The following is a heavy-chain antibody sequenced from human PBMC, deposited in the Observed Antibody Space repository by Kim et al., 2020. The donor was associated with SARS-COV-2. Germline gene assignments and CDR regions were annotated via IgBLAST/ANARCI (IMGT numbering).Heavy chain of an antibody. CDR2: INTNTGNP. CDR3: ARVTYSSGWYRGTGLDY. V-gene: IGHV7-4-1*02. D-gene: IGHD6-19*01. Sequence: ASVKVSCKASGYTFTSYAMNWVRQAPGQGLEWMGWINTNTGNPTYAQGFTGRFVFSLDTSVSTAYLQISSLKAEDTAVYYCARVTYSSGWYRGTGLDYWGQGTLVTVSS. CDR1: GYTFTSYA. J-gene: IGHJ4*02.